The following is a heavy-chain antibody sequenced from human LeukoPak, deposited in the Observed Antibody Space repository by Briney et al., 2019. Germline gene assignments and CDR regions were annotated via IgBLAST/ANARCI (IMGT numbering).Heavy chain of an antibody. CDR1: GFTFSRNS. J-gene: IGHJ4*02. D-gene: IGHD3-10*01. CDR3: ARSLTMVRGYDY. CDR2: IQYDGSNK. V-gene: IGHV3-30*02. Sequence: GGSLRLSCAASGFTFSRNSMNWVRQAPGKGLEWVTFIQYDGSNKYYADSVKGRFTISRDNSKNTLYLQMNSLRAEDTAVYYCARSLTMVRGYDYWGQGTLVTVSS.